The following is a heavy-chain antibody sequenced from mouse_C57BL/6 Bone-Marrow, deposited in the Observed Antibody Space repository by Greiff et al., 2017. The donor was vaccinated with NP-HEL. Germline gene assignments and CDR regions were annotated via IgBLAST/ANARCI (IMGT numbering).Heavy chain of an antibody. Sequence: EVQLVESGGGLVKPGGSLKLSCAASGFTFSSYAMSWVRQTPEKRLEWVATISDGGSYTYYPDNVKGRFTISRDNAKNNLYLQMSHLKSEDTAMYYCARDLYGSSGYWGQGTTLTVSS. CDR2: ISDGGSYT. CDR1: GFTFSSYA. CDR3: ARDLYGSSGY. V-gene: IGHV5-4*01. D-gene: IGHD1-1*01. J-gene: IGHJ2*01.